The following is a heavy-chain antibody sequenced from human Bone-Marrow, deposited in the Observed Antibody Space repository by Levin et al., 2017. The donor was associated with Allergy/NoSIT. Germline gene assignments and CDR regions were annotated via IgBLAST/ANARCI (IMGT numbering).Heavy chain of an antibody. J-gene: IGHJ4*02. CDR2: ISGSGDTT. CDR1: GFTFRNYA. CDR3: AKVNKYGTGSYFFDY. D-gene: IGHD3-10*01. V-gene: IGHV3-23*01. Sequence: GESLKIFCTVSGFTFRNYAIHWVRLAPGKGLEWVSGISGSGDTTDYADSVRGRFTISRDNSKNTVYLQMNSLRGEDTAAYYCAKVNKYGTGSYFFDYWGQGTLVTVSS.